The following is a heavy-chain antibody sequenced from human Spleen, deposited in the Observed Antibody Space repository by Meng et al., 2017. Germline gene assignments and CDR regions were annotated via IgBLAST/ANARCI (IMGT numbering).Heavy chain of an antibody. J-gene: IGHJ1*01. V-gene: IGHV4-4*02. Sequence: QVQLRESSPALVKPSETPSRTCAVTGDSITNHHWWARVRQPPGKGLEWLGEVPHSASSAYNPSLKSRVSMSIAKSKNQFSLKLTSVTAAYTAVYHCLRGSGGSVWGQGTLVTVSS. CDR1: GDSITNHHW. CDR2: VPHSASS. CDR3: LRGSGGSV. D-gene: IGHD3-10*01.